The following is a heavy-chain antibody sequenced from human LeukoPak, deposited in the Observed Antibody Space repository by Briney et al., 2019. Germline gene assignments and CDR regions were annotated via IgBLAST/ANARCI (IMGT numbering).Heavy chain of an antibody. CDR1: GYTFTSYH. D-gene: IGHD3-9*01. CDR2: ISAYNGNT. V-gene: IGHV1-18*04. CDR3: ARFGDDDIPLGGYYYYYMDV. Sequence: GASVKVSCKASGYTFTSYHMHWVRQAPGQGLEWMGWISAYNGNTNYAQKLQGRVTMTTDTSTSTAYMELRSLRSDDTAVYYCARFGDDDIPLGGYYYYYMDVWGKGTTVTISS. J-gene: IGHJ6*03.